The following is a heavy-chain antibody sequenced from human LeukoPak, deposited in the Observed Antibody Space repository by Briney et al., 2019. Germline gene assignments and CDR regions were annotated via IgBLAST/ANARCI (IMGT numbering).Heavy chain of an antibody. CDR3: ARDRGDMATQPGGY. J-gene: IGHJ4*02. Sequence: GRSLRLSCAASGFTFSSYAMHWVRQAPGKGLEWVAVISYDGSNKYYADSVKGRFTISRDNSKNTLYLQMNSLRAEDTAVYYCARDRGDMATQPGGYWGQGTLVTVSS. D-gene: IGHD5-24*01. CDR1: GFTFSSYA. CDR2: ISYDGSNK. V-gene: IGHV3-30-3*01.